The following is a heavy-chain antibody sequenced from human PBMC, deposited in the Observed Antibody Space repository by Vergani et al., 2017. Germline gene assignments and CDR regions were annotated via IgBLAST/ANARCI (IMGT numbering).Heavy chain of an antibody. D-gene: IGHD5-12*01. CDR3: ARVRPDSGYDRSDAFDI. J-gene: IGHJ3*02. CDR1: GGSFSGYY. CDR2: INHSGST. V-gene: IGHV4-34*01. Sequence: QVQLQQWGAGLLKPSETLSLTCAVYGGSFSGYYWSWIRQPPGKGLEWIGEINHSGSTNYNPSLKSRVTISVDTSKNQFSLKLSSVTAAGTAVYYCARVRPDSGYDRSDAFDIWGQGTMVTVSS.